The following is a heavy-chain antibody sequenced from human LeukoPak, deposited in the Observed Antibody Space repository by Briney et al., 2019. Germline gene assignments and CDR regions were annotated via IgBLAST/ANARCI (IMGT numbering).Heavy chain of an antibody. CDR2: INPNSGGT. CDR1: GYTFTGYY. J-gene: IGHJ5*02. D-gene: IGHD2-2*01. Sequence: ASVKVSCKASGYTFTGYYMHWVRQAPGQGLEWMGWINPNSGGTNYAQKFQGRVTMTSDTSISTAYMELSRLRSDDTAVYYCARAPGYCSSTSCPHWFDPWGQGTLVTVSS. V-gene: IGHV1-2*02. CDR3: ARAPGYCSSTSCPHWFDP.